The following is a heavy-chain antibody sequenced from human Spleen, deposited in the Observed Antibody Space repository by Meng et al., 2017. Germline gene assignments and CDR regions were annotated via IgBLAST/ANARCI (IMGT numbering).Heavy chain of an antibody. Sequence: SETLSLTCPGSGGSISGDDWSWIRQSAGKGLEWIGRIHTSGRTYYNPSLMSRVSMSVDTSKNQFTLKLSSVTAADTAVYYCATLWFGSLLFPAWGQGMLVTVSS. CDR3: ATLWFGSLLFPA. J-gene: IGHJ5*02. CDR2: IHTSGRT. D-gene: IGHD3-10*01. CDR1: GGSISGDD. V-gene: IGHV4-4*07.